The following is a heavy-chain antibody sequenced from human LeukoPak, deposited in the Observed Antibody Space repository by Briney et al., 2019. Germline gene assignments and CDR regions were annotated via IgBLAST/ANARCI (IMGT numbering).Heavy chain of an antibody. CDR3: VRDGGVSGYDLLDY. D-gene: IGHD5-12*01. J-gene: IGHJ4*02. CDR1: GFTFSNYW. CDR2: INQDGSEE. Sequence: GGSLRLSCAASGFTFSNYWMTWVRQAPGKGLEWVAHINQDGSEEHYMDSVKARFAISRDNAKNSLSLQMNSLRAEDTAVYYCVRDGGVSGYDLLDYWGQGTLVTVSS. V-gene: IGHV3-7*01.